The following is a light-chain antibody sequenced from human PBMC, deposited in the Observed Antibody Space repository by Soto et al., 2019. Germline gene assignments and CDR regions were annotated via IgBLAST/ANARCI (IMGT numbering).Light chain of an antibody. CDR3: QHYNNWPPWT. J-gene: IGKJ1*01. Sequence: EIVMTQSPATLSVSPGERATLSCRASQSVSSNLAWYQHKPGQAPRLLIYGASTRATGIPARFSGSGSGTEFTLTITRLQSEDFAIYYCQHYNNWPPWTFGQGTKVEIK. CDR2: GAS. CDR1: QSVSSN. V-gene: IGKV3-15*01.